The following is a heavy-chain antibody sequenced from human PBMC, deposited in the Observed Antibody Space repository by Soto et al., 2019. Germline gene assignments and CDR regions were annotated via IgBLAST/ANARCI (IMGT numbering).Heavy chain of an antibody. J-gene: IGHJ6*02. Sequence: SETLSLTCTVSGGTISSYYWSLIRQPPGKGLEWIGYIYYSGSTNYNPSLKSRVTISVDTSKNQFSLKLSSVTAADTAVYYCARSLGDPTIFGVIRPGYDYGTDVWGQGTGFTVSS. V-gene: IGHV4-59*01. D-gene: IGHD3-3*01. CDR2: IYYSGST. CDR1: GGTISSYY. CDR3: ARSLGDPTIFGVIRPGYDYGTDV.